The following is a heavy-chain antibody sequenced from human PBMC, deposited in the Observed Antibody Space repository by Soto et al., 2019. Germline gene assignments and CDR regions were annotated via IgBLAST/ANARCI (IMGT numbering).Heavy chain of an antibody. Sequence: SEILSLTCTVSGGSISSGGYYWSWIRQHPGKGLEWIGYIYYSGSTYYNPSLKSRVTISVDTSKNQFSLKLSSVTAADTAVYYCARQKIPPVSTTVVTPGWFDPWGQGTLVTVSS. CDR1: GGSISSGGYY. D-gene: IGHD4-17*01. CDR3: ARQKIPPVSTTVVTPGWFDP. CDR2: IYYSGST. J-gene: IGHJ5*02. V-gene: IGHV4-31*03.